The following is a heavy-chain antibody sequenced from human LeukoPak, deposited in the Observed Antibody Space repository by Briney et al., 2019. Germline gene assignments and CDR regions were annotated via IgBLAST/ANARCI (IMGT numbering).Heavy chain of an antibody. Sequence: SQTLSLTCAISGDRVSSNSAAWSWIRQSPSRGLEWLGRTYYRSKWYNDYAVSVKSRIIINPDTSKNQFSLQLNSVTPEDTAVYYCARGLHGPYNFDYWGQGTLVTVSS. J-gene: IGHJ4*02. V-gene: IGHV6-1*01. D-gene: IGHD1-1*01. CDR2: TYYRSKWYN. CDR3: ARGLHGPYNFDY. CDR1: GDRVSSNSAA.